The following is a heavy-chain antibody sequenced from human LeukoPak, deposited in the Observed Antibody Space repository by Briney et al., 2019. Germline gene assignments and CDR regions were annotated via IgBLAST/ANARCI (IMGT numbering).Heavy chain of an antibody. V-gene: IGHV4-59*01. J-gene: IGHJ4*02. Sequence: PSETLSLTCTVSGGSISSYYWSWIRQPPGKGLEWIGYLSYSGSTNYNPSLKSRVTISVDTSKNQFSLKLSSVTAADTAVYYCATYSGSYWTYYFDYWGQGTLVTVSS. D-gene: IGHD1-26*01. CDR3: ATYSGSYWTYYFDY. CDR2: LSYSGST. CDR1: GGSISSYY.